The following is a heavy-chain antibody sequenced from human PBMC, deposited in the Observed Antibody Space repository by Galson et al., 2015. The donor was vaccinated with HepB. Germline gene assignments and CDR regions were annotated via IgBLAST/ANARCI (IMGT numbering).Heavy chain of an antibody. Sequence: QSGAEVKKPGESLKISCKGSGYSFTSYWIGWVRQMPGKGLEWMGIIYPGDSNTRYSPSFEGQVTISADKSFSTAYLQWSSLKASDTAIYYCATRTRDGYNSFDYWGQGTLVTVSS. CDR1: GYSFTSYW. J-gene: IGHJ4*02. V-gene: IGHV5-51*01. D-gene: IGHD5-24*01. CDR2: IYPGDSNT. CDR3: ATRTRDGYNSFDY.